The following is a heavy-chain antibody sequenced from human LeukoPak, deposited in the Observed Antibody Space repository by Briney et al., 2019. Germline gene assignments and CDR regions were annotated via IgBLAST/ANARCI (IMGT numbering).Heavy chain of an antibody. V-gene: IGHV1-2*02. CDR1: GYTFTDYY. CDR2: INCHSGGT. Sequence: ASVKVSCKASGYTFTDYYIQWVRQAPGQGLEWMGWINCHSGGTDYAHNFQGRVTMTRDTSISTAYMELSSLRPDDTAAYYCARPGIDYSLDYWGQGTLVTVSS. J-gene: IGHJ4*02. CDR3: ARPGIDYSLDY. D-gene: IGHD4-11*01.